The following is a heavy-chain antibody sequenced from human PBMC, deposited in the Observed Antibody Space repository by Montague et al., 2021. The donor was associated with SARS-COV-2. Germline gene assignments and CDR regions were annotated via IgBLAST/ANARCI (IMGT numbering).Heavy chain of an antibody. D-gene: IGHD5-12*01. V-gene: IGHV3-23*03. Sequence: SLRLSCPASGFTLRNYAMNWFRQAPGKGLEWVSILYTSDYTEYADSVKGRFTISRDTSKNTLYLQMNSLRVEDTAVYYCAKDRLDDSGYDIDYWGQGTLVTVSS. CDR3: AKDRLDDSGYDIDY. CDR1: GFTLRNYA. J-gene: IGHJ4*02. CDR2: LYTSDYT.